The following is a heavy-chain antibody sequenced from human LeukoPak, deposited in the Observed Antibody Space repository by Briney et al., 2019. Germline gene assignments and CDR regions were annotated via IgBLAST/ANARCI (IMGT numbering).Heavy chain of an antibody. CDR3: AREPNSFDY. V-gene: IGHV3-7*01. CDR2: INLNGSDK. J-gene: IGHJ4*02. Sequence: GGSLRLSCAASGFSFTKYWMTWVRQAPGKGLEWVANINLNGSDKFYVDSVKGRFTIPRDNAKNSLSLQMNSLGAEDTAVYYCAREPNSFDYWGQGTLVTVSS. CDR1: GFSFTKYW.